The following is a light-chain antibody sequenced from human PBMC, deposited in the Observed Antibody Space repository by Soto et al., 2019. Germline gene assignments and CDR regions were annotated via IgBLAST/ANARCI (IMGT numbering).Light chain of an antibody. Sequence: EIVMTQSPATLSVSPGDRATLSCRASQTVRSNLAWYQQRPGQAPRLLVYGASTRAAAIPVRFRGSGSGTEFTLTITSLQSEDFALYFCQHYNDWPYTFGQGTKLEI. CDR1: QTVRSN. V-gene: IGKV3-15*01. J-gene: IGKJ2*01. CDR3: QHYNDWPYT. CDR2: GAS.